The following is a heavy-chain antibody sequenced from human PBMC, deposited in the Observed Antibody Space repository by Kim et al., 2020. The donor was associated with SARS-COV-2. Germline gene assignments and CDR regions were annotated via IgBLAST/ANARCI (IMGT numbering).Heavy chain of an antibody. V-gene: IGHV3-74*01. D-gene: IGHD3-16*01. CDR2: VSRDGSDT. CDR3: ARGRGSAITRGHFD. J-gene: IGHJ4*01. Sequence: GGSLRLSCAASGFTLSSYWMNWVRQAAGKGLVWVSPVSRDGSDTNYADSVKGRFIISRDNAKNILYLQMNSLRAEDTAVYYCARGRGSAITRGHFD. CDR1: GFTLSSYW.